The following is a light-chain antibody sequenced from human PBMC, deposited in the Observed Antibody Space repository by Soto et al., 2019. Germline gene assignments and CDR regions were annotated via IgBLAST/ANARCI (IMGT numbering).Light chain of an antibody. Sequence: QSALTQPASVSGSPGQSITISCTGTSSDVGGYNYVSWYQQHPGNTPKLMISDVSNRPSGVSNRFSGSKSGNTASLTISGLQAEYEADYYCSSYTSSSTFVVFGGGTKVTVL. CDR1: SSDVGGYNY. CDR3: SSYTSSSTFVV. CDR2: DVS. V-gene: IGLV2-14*01. J-gene: IGLJ2*01.